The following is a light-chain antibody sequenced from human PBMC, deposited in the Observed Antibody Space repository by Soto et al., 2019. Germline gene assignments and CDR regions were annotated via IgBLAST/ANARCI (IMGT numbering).Light chain of an antibody. CDR2: EVS. J-gene: IGLJ1*01. V-gene: IGLV2-23*02. CDR1: SSDVGSYNL. CDR3: CSYAGSSTYV. Sequence: SVLTQPPPLSGSPGQAITLSRPGNSSDVGSYNLVSWYQQHPGKAPKLMIYEVSKRPSGVSNRFSGSKSGNTASLTISGLQAEDEADYYCCSYAGSSTYVFGTGTKVTVL.